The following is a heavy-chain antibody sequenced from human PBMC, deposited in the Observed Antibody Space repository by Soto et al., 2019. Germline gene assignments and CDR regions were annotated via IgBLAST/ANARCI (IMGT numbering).Heavy chain of an antibody. CDR3: ARVRGGGSEYFFDY. CDR2: INPSGGTT. CDR1: GYTFTRYN. Sequence: ASVKVSCKASGYTFTRYNVHWVRQAPGQGLEWMAIINPSGGTTYYVQKFEGRATLTTDTSTSTVYMELSSLRSDDTAVYYCARVRGGGSEYFFDYWGQGPLVTVSS. D-gene: IGHD2-15*01. J-gene: IGHJ4*02. V-gene: IGHV1-46*01.